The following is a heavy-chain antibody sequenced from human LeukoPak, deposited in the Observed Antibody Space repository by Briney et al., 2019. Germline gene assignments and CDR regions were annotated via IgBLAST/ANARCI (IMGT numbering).Heavy chain of an antibody. CDR1: VGSFSGYY. CDR2: INHSGST. CDR3: ASQGHHGKIVGTPLSYFYMDV. V-gene: IGHV4-34*01. Sequence: AETLSLTCAVYVGSFSGYYWSWIRQPPGKGLEWIGEINHSGSTNYNPPLKSRVTISVDTSKNQFSLKLSSVTAADTAFYYCASQGHHGKIVGTPLSYFYMDVWGKGTTVTVSS. J-gene: IGHJ6*03. D-gene: IGHD1-26*01.